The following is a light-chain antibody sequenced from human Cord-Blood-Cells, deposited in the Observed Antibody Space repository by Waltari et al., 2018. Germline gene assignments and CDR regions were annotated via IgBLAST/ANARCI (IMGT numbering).Light chain of an antibody. J-gene: IGKJ1*01. CDR2: GAS. CDR1: RSVSSN. CDR3: QQYNNWPPWT. Sequence: EIVMTQSPATLSVSPGERATLSCRASRSVSSNLAWYQQKPGQAPRLLIYGASTRATGIPARISSSGSWTAFTLPISSMQSEDFAVSYCQQYNNWPPWTFGQGTKLEIK. V-gene: IGKV3-15*01.